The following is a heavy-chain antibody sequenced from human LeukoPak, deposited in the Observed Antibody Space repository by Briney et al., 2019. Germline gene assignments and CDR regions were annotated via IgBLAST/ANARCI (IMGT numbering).Heavy chain of an antibody. CDR2: IYHSGNT. Sequence: SETLSLTCAVSGYSISSGYYWGWIRQPPGKGLEWIGSIYHSGNTNYNPFLKSRVTISVDTSKNQFSLKLNSVTAADTAVYYCARGNYDILTGYYNAFDIWGQGTMVTVSS. J-gene: IGHJ3*02. CDR3: ARGNYDILTGYYNAFDI. V-gene: IGHV4-38-2*01. D-gene: IGHD3-9*01. CDR1: GYSISSGYY.